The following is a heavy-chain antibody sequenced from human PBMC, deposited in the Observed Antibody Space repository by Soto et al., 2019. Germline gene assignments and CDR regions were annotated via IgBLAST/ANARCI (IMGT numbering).Heavy chain of an antibody. D-gene: IGHD2-15*01. Sequence: EVQLLESGGGLVQPGGSLRLSCAASGFTFSSYAMSWVRQAPGKGLEWVSSIRDSGGRTYYTDSVKGRFTISRDNSKNTLYLQMNSLRAEDTALYYCAKDRLPTSGQRFYFDSWGQGSLVTVSS. CDR1: GFTFSSYA. CDR3: AKDRLPTSGQRFYFDS. CDR2: IRDSGGRT. V-gene: IGHV3-23*01. J-gene: IGHJ4*02.